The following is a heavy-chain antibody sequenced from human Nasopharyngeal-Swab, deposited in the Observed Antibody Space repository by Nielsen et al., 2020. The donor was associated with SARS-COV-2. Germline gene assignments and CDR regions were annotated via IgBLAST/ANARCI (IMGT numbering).Heavy chain of an antibody. J-gene: IGHJ6*03. D-gene: IGHD2-2*01. CDR2: ISGSGGST. Sequence: GGSLRLSCAASGFTFSSYAMSWVRQAPGKGLEWVSAISGSGGSTYYADSVKGRFTISRDNSKNTLYLQMNSLRAEDTAVYYCAKRTSYCSSTSCYELNYYYMDVWGKGTTVTASS. CDR3: AKRTSYCSSTSCYELNYYYMDV. V-gene: IGHV3-23*01. CDR1: GFTFSSYA.